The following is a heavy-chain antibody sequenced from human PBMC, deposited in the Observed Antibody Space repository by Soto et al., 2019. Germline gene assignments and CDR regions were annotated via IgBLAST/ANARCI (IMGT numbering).Heavy chain of an antibody. J-gene: IGHJ4*02. CDR3: ARAHFPDGSSWYMVDY. D-gene: IGHD6-13*01. Sequence: GGSLRLSCAASGFTFSSYSMNWVRQAPGKGLEWVSSISSSSSYIYYADSVKGRFTISRDNAKNSLYLQMNSLKASDTAMYYCARAHFPDGSSWYMVDYWGQGTLVTVSS. V-gene: IGHV3-21*04. CDR1: GFTFSSYS. CDR2: ISSSSSYI.